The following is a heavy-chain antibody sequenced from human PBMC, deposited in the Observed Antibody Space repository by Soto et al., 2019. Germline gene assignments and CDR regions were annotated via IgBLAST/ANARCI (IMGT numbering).Heavy chain of an antibody. D-gene: IGHD3-10*01. V-gene: IGHV4-39*01. Sequence: KPSETLSLTCTVSGGSISSSSYYWGWIRQPPGKGLEWIGSIYYSGSTYYNPSLKSRVTISVDTSKNQFSLKLSSVTAADTAVYYCASHGSGSYKSMDVWGQGTPVTVSS. CDR1: GGSISSSSYY. CDR3: ASHGSGSYKSMDV. CDR2: IYYSGST. J-gene: IGHJ6*02.